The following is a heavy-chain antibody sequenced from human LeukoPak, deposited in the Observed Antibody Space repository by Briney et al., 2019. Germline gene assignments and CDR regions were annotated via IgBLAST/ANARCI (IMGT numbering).Heavy chain of an antibody. J-gene: IGHJ4*02. CDR2: IYYSGST. V-gene: IGHV4-39*07. Sequence: SETLSLTCTVSGGSISSSSYYWGWIRQPPGKGLEWIGGIYYSGSTYYNPSLKSRVTISVDTSKNQFSLKLSSVTAADTAVYYCTGKYYYDPSGYYYADYWGQGTLVTVSS. CDR1: GGSISSSSYY. D-gene: IGHD3-22*01. CDR3: TGKYYYDPSGYYYADY.